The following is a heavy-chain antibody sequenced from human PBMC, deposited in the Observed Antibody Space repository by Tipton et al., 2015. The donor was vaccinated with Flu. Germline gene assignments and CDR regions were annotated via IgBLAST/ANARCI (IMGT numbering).Heavy chain of an antibody. CDR3: AKDGEVGATTGRGYFDY. CDR1: GFTFSSYA. J-gene: IGHJ4*02. CDR2: ISGSGAST. D-gene: IGHD1-26*01. V-gene: IGHV3-23*01. Sequence: SLRLSCAASGFTFSSYAMSWVRQAPGKGLEWVSTISGSGASTFSADSVKGRFTISRDNSKNMLYLQMNSLRAEDTAVYYCAKDGEVGATTGRGYFDYWGQGTLVTVSS.